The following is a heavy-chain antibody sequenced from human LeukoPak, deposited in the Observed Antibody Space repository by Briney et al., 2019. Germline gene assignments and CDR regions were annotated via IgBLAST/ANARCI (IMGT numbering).Heavy chain of an antibody. J-gene: IGHJ4*02. CDR2: ITSSSTYI. D-gene: IGHD1-26*01. CDR1: GFTFSSYS. CDR3: ARGSSGSYYTLFDY. Sequence: GGSLRLSCAASGFTFSSYSMDWVRQAPGKGLEWVSSITSSSTYIYYADSMKGRFTISRDNAKNSLYLQMDSLRAEDTAVYYCARGSSGSYYTLFDYWGQGTLVTVSS. V-gene: IGHV3-21*01.